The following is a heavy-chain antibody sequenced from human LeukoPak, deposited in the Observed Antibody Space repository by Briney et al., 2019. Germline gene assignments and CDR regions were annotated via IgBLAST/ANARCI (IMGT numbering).Heavy chain of an antibody. D-gene: IGHD3-10*01. CDR1: GISFSNHK. V-gene: IGHV3-21*01. CDR3: TVDGF. CDR2: ISSSGSQI. J-gene: IGHJ4*02. Sequence: PGGSLRLSCAVSGISFSNHKMNWVRQAPGKGLEWVSSISSSGSQIYYADSVKGRFTISRDNAKNSLYLQMSSLRVEDTAVYFCTVDGFWGQGTLVTVSS.